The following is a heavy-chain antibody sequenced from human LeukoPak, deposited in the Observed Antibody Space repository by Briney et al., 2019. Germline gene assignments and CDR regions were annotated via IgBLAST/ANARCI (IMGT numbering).Heavy chain of an antibody. CDR1: GFTSSSYG. J-gene: IGHJ4*02. V-gene: IGHV3-23*01. D-gene: IGHD2-15*01. Sequence: QPGGSLRLSCAASGFTSSSYGMSWVRQAPGKGLEWVSAISGSGGSTYYADSVKGRFTTSRDNSKNTLYLQVDSLRADDTAIYHCARQLGYCSDGTCYFDYWGQGTLVTVSS. CDR3: ARQLGYCSDGTCYFDY. CDR2: ISGSGGST.